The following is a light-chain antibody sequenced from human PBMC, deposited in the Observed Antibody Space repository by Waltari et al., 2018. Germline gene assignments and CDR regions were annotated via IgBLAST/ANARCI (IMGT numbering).Light chain of an antibody. J-gene: IGLJ3*02. Sequence: QSALTQPASVSGSPGQSITISCTGTSSDVGNYNLVSWYQQHPGRAPKLIIYAVSERPSVVSNPFSCDKSANTSSLTVSGLQAEDEADYYCCSYAGRTTWVFGGGTNLTVL. CDR2: AVS. V-gene: IGLV2-23*02. CDR1: SSDVGNYNL. CDR3: CSYAGRTTWV.